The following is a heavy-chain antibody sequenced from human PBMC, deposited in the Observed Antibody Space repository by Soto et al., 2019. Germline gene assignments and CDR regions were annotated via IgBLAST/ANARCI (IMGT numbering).Heavy chain of an antibody. CDR1: GYTFTSYA. CDR3: ARDLQADY. V-gene: IGHV1-3*01. Sequence: QVQLVQSGAEVKKPGASVKVSCKASGYTFTSYAMHWVRQAPGQRLEWMGWINAGNRNPKYSQKTPGRVTITRDTSASPAYMELRRLRSEDTAVSSCARDLQADYWGQRPLVTVSS. J-gene: IGHJ4*02. CDR2: INAGNRNP.